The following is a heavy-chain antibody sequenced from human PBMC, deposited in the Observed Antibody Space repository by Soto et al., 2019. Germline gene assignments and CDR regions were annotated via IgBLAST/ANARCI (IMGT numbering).Heavy chain of an antibody. J-gene: IGHJ4*02. CDR2: IYYTGET. D-gene: IGHD1-26*01. CDR1: GVSITRGGSY. CDR3: ARSLVGAQSPTDY. Sequence: QVQLQESGPRLVKHSETLSLTCTVSGVSITRGGSYWGWIRQHPEKGLEWIGSIYYTGETFFNPYLDSRLSISTDTSKNQFSLKLTSVTAADTAIYYCARSLVGAQSPTDYSGQGILVTVSS. V-gene: IGHV4-31*03.